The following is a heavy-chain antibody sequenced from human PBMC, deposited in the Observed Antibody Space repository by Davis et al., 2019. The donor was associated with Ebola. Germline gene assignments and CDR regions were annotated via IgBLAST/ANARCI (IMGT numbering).Heavy chain of an antibody. J-gene: IGHJ5*02. V-gene: IGHV1-18*01. CDR3: ARGKISLGYCSGGSCYPNWFDP. CDR1: GYTFTSYG. Sequence: ASVKVSCKASGYTFTSYGISWVRQAPGQGLEWMGWISAYNGNTNYAQKLQGRVTMTTDTSTSTAYMELRSLRSDDTAVYYCARGKISLGYCSGGSCYPNWFDPWGQGTLVTVSS. D-gene: IGHD2-15*01. CDR2: ISAYNGNT.